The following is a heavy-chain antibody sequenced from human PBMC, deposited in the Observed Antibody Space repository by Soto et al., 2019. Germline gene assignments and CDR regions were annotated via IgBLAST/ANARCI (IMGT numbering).Heavy chain of an antibody. V-gene: IGHV1-69*01. Sequence: QVQLVQSGAEVKKPGSSVKVSCKASGGTFSSYAISWVRQAPGQGLEWMGGIILIFGTANYAQKFQGRVTITADESTSTAYMELSSLRSEDTAVYYCAVALYCSGGSCYRNYYYYGMDVWGQGTTVTVSS. J-gene: IGHJ6*02. CDR1: GGTFSSYA. CDR2: IILIFGTA. CDR3: AVALYCSGGSCYRNYYYYGMDV. D-gene: IGHD2-15*01.